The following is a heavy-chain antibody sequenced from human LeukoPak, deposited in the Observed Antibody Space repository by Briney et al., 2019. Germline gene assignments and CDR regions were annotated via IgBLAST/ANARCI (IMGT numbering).Heavy chain of an antibody. Sequence: GGSLRLSCSASGFTFTTYAMSWVRQAPGRGLEWVSTIGTRGSDTYYADSVKGRFIISRDNSKNTLSLQMNSLRVEDTAVYYCAQDREPGTSPKLDSWGQGTLVTVS. D-gene: IGHD1-1*01. CDR1: GFTFTTYA. J-gene: IGHJ4*02. CDR2: IGTRGSDT. V-gene: IGHV3-23*01. CDR3: AQDREPGTSPKLDS.